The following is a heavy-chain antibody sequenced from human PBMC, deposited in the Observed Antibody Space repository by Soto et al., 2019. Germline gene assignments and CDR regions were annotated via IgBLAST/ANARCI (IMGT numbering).Heavy chain of an antibody. Sequence: QVHLQQSGPGLVNPSETLSLTCTVSGGSMSSYYWTWIRQPAGKGLEWIGRVYSSGGTHYNPSLKSRVTIALDTSKNQFSLRLLSVTDADTAVYYCARGQRFSAWFDPWGQGTLVTVSS. CDR2: VYSSGGT. J-gene: IGHJ5*02. D-gene: IGHD3-3*01. V-gene: IGHV4-4*07. CDR1: GGSMSSYY. CDR3: ARGQRFSAWFDP.